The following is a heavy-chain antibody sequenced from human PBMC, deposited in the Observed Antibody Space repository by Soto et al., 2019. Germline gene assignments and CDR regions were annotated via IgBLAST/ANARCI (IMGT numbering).Heavy chain of an antibody. CDR3: ARGRGVVIPAGTPDAFDV. D-gene: IGHD2-21*01. CDR1: GYIFNKYG. CDR2: ISAFNGYT. V-gene: IGHV1-18*01. Sequence: VKVSCKASGYIFNKYGFNWVRQAPGQGLEWMGRISAFNGYTNFAQKFQGRVTLTTDTSTNTAYMELSSLRSDDTAIYYCARGRGVVIPAGTPDAFDVWGQGTMVTVSS. J-gene: IGHJ3*01.